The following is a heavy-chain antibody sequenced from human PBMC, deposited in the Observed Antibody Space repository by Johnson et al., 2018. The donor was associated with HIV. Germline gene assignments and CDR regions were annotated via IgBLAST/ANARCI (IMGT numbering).Heavy chain of an antibody. CDR1: GFTFSSYA. CDR3: ARDIGATRAFDI. Sequence: VQLVESGGGVVQTGRSLRLSCAASGFTFSSYAMHWVRQAPGKGLEWVTVIRGSGGDTHYADSVKGRFTISRDNSKNTLDLQMNSLRAEDTAVYYCARDIGATRAFDIWGQGTMVTVSS. J-gene: IGHJ3*02. D-gene: IGHD1-26*01. V-gene: IGHV3-23*04. CDR2: IRGSGGDT.